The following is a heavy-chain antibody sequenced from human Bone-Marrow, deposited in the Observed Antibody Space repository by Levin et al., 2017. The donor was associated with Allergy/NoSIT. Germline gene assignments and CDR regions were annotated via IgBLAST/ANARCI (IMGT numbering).Heavy chain of an antibody. Sequence: VASVKVSCKSSGGTFNSYTVNWVRQAPGQGLEWMGRINPMLGVTAYAQKFQGRLTLTADTSTDTAYMELDSLNSRDTATYYCAREEICSSTSCFYFDYWGQGTLLTVSS. CDR1: GGTFNSYT. V-gene: IGHV1-69*04. J-gene: IGHJ4*02. D-gene: IGHD2-2*01. CDR3: AREEICSSTSCFYFDY. CDR2: INPMLGVT.